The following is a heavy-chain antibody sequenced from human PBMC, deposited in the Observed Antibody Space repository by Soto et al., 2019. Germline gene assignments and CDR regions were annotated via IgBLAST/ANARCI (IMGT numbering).Heavy chain of an antibody. CDR2: INPNSGGT. D-gene: IGHD2-21*02. Sequence: QVQLVQSGAEVKKPGSSVKVSCKASGGTFSSYAISWVRQAPGQGLEWMGWINPNSGGTNYAQKFQGRVTMTRDTSISTAYMELSRLRSDDTAVYYCARASWVTGGLDYWGQGTLVTVSS. V-gene: IGHV1-2*02. CDR3: ARASWVTGGLDY. CDR1: GGTFSSYA. J-gene: IGHJ4*02.